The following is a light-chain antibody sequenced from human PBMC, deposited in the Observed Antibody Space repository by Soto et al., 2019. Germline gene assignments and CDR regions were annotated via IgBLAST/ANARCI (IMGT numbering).Light chain of an antibody. Sequence: DIQMTKSPSTLSASVGARVTITCRASQSISIWLAWYQQKPGKAPKLLIYKASSLESGVPSRFSGSGSGTEFTLTISSLQPDDLATDYCQQYNTYLTFGGGTKVDIK. CDR3: QQYNTYLT. CDR1: QSISIW. J-gene: IGKJ4*01. V-gene: IGKV1-5*03. CDR2: KAS.